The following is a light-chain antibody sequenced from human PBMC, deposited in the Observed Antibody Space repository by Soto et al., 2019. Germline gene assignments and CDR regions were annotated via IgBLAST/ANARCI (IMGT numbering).Light chain of an antibody. CDR2: DAS. Sequence: DIQMTQSPSTLSASVGDRVTITCRASQSISSWLAWYQQKPGKAPNLLIYDASSLESWVPSRFSGSGSGTEYTLTISSLQPDDFATYYCQQYNSSTWTFGQGTKVEIK. CDR3: QQYNSSTWT. J-gene: IGKJ1*01. CDR1: QSISSW. V-gene: IGKV1-5*01.